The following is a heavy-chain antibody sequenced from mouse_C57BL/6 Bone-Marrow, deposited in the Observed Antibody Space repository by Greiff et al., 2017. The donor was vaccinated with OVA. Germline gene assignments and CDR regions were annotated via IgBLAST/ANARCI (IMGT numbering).Heavy chain of an antibody. V-gene: IGHV1-81*01. Sequence: QVQLQQSGAELARPGASVKLSCKASGYTFTSYGISWVKQRTGQGLEWIGEIYTRSGNTYYNEKLKGKATLPADKSSSTAYMELRSLTSEDSAVYFCAREELRLREAMDYWGQGTSVTVSS. J-gene: IGHJ4*01. CDR3: AREELRLREAMDY. D-gene: IGHD3-2*02. CDR2: IYTRSGNT. CDR1: GYTFTSYG.